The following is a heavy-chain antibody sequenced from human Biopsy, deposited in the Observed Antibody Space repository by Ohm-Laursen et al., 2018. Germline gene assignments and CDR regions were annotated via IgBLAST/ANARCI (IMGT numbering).Heavy chain of an antibody. J-gene: IGHJ4*02. CDR3: AADIDVWNVNY. D-gene: IGHD1-1*01. CDR2: FAPENGKT. CDR1: GYAVTEFS. V-gene: IGHV1-24*01. Sequence: ASVKVSCKVSGYAVTEFSMHWVRQAPGKGLEWMGGFAPENGKTIYAQKFQGRVTMTEDTSTDTAYMELSSLRSEDTAVYYCAADIDVWNVNYWGQGSLVTVSS.